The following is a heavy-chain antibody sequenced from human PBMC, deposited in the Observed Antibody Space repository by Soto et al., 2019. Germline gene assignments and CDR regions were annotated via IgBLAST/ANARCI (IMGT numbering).Heavy chain of an antibody. V-gene: IGHV4-39*01. Sequence: SETLSLTCTVSGGSISSSSYYWGWIRQPPGKGLEWIGSIYYNGSPYYNPSLKSRVTISVDTSMNQFSLKLSSVTAADTAVYYCARLRYSSSWYLPNSYYYYGMDVWGQWTTVTVS. CDR1: GGSISSSSYY. CDR2: IYYNGSP. J-gene: IGHJ6*02. CDR3: ARLRYSSSWYLPNSYYYYGMDV. D-gene: IGHD6-13*01.